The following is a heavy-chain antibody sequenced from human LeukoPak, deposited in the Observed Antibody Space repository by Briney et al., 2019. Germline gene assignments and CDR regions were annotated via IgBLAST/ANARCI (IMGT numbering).Heavy chain of an antibody. CDR3: ARDTKTTTMAGGNDY. J-gene: IGHJ4*02. D-gene: IGHD3-16*01. CDR2: ISAYNGNT. CDR1: GYTFTSYG. V-gene: IGHV1-18*01. Sequence: ASVKVSCKASGYTFTSYGISWARQAPGQGLEWMGWISAYNGNTNYAQKLQGRVTLTTDTSTSTAYMELRSLTSDDTAVYYCARDTKTTTMAGGNDYWGQGTLVTVSS.